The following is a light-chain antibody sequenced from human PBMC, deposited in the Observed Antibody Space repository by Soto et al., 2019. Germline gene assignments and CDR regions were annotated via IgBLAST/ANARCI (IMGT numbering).Light chain of an antibody. CDR2: EVT. V-gene: IGLV2-8*01. J-gene: IGLJ3*02. Sequence: QSALTQPPSASGAPGQSVTISFTGTSSDVGAYNYVSWYQQHAGKAPKLVIYEVTKRPSGVPDRFSGSNSANTASLTVSGLQAEDEDDYYCSSFASSNTWVFGGGTKLTVL. CDR3: SSFASSNTWV. CDR1: SSDVGAYNY.